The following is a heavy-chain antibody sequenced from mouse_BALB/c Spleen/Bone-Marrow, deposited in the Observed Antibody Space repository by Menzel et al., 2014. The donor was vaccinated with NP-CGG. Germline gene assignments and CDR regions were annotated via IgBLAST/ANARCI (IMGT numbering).Heavy chain of an antibody. CDR2: INPDSSTI. J-gene: IGHJ3*01. CDR3: ARMHYYGYVAY. V-gene: IGHV4-1*02. D-gene: IGHD1-2*01. CDR1: GFDFSRYW. Sequence: EVQLQQSGGGLVQPGGSLKLSCAASGFDFSRYWMSWVRQAPGKGLEWIGEINPDSSTINYTPSPKDKFIISRDNAKNTLYLQMSKVRSEDTALYYCARMHYYGYVAYWGQGSLVTVSA.